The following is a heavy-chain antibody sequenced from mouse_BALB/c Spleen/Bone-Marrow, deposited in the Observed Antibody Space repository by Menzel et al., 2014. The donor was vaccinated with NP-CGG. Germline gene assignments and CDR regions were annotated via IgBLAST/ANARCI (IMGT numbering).Heavy chain of an antibody. CDR1: GFTFSSYA. CDR3: ARPRFAY. V-gene: IGHV5-9-3*01. Sequence: EVQLVESGGGLVKPGGSLKLSCAASGFTFSSYAMSWVRQTPEKRLGWVATISSGGSYTYYPDSVKGRFTISRDNAKDTLYLQMSSLRSEDTAMYYCARPRFAYWGQGTLVTVSA. CDR2: ISSGGSYT. J-gene: IGHJ3*01.